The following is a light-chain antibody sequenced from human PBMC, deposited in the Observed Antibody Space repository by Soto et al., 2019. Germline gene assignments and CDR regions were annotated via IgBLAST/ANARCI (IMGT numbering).Light chain of an antibody. CDR3: QQYGSSPPTT. J-gene: IGKJ5*01. CDR2: GAS. Sequence: EVGLTQSPGTLSLSPGERATLSCRASQSVSSSYLAWYQQKPGQAPRLLIYGASSRATGIPDRFSGSGSGTDFTLTISRLEPEDFAVYYCQQYGSSPPTTFGQGRRLAIK. V-gene: IGKV3-20*01. CDR1: QSVSSSY.